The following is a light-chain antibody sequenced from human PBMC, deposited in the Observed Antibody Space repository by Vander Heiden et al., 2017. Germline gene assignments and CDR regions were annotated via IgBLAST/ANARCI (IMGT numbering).Light chain of an antibody. Sequence: QPALTHPASVSGSPGQSITIPCTGTSSDVGAYNYVSWYQHHPDKAPKLIIYDVTNRPSGVSNRFSGSKSGNTASLTISGLQAEDEADYYCSSYSSNDPWVFGGGTKLTVL. CDR3: SSYSSNDPWV. J-gene: IGLJ3*02. CDR2: DVT. V-gene: IGLV2-14*03. CDR1: SSDVGAYNY.